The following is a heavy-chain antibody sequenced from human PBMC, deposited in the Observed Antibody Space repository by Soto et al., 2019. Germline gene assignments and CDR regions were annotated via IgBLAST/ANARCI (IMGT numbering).Heavy chain of an antibody. CDR1: GYLFTAYS. V-gene: IGHV1-46*01. CDR2: VNPSGGST. CDR3: AREEDCSGGTCYSEYFHR. D-gene: IGHD2-15*01. Sequence: ASVKVSCKASGYLFTAYSMHWVRLAPGQGLEWMGVVNPSGGSTKYAQNFQGRVTMTRDTSTTTIYMELSSLRSDDTAIYYCAREEDCSGGTCYSEYFHRWGQGTLVTVSS. J-gene: IGHJ1*01.